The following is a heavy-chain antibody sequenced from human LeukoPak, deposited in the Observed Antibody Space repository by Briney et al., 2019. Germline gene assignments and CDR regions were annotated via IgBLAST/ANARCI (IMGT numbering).Heavy chain of an antibody. J-gene: IGHJ5*02. V-gene: IGHV1-2*02. CDR1: GFTFTGYY. Sequence: ASVKVSCKASGFTFTGYYMHWVRQAPGQGLEWVGCINPKNGGSNYAQKFQGRVTMTRDRSISTAYMELSRLTSDDTAVYYCARASFWESPINWFAPWGQGTLVTASS. CDR2: INPKNGGS. D-gene: IGHD3-16*01. CDR3: ARASFWESPINWFAP.